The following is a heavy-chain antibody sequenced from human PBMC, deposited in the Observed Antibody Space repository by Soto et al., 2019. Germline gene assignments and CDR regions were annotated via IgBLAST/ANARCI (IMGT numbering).Heavy chain of an antibody. Sequence: TGGSLRLSCAASGFTFSSYAMSWVRQAPGKGLEWVSAISGSGGSTYYADSVKGRFTISRDNSKSTLYLQMNSLRAEDTAVYYCAKSPAAAGTPPPVYYYGMDVWGQGTTVTVSS. J-gene: IGHJ6*02. V-gene: IGHV3-23*01. CDR3: AKSPAAAGTPPPVYYYGMDV. CDR2: ISGSGGST. D-gene: IGHD6-13*01. CDR1: GFTFSSYA.